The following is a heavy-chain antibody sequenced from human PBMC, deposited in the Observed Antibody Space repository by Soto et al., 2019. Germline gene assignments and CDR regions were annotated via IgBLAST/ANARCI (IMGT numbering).Heavy chain of an antibody. V-gene: IGHV3-73*02. CDR3: TTDDSSGYYFRGDY. Sequence: EVQLVESGGGLVQPGGSLKLSCAASGFTFSGSAMHWVRQASGKGLEWVGRIRSKANSYATAYAASVKGRFTISRDDSKNTAYLQMNSLKTEDTAVYYCTTDDSSGYYFRGDYWGQGTLVTVSS. D-gene: IGHD3-22*01. J-gene: IGHJ4*02. CDR1: GFTFSGSA. CDR2: IRSKANSYAT.